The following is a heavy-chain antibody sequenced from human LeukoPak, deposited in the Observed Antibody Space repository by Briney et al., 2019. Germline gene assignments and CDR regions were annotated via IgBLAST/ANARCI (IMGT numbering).Heavy chain of an antibody. CDR1: GYTFTGYY. CDR3: ARDRGYSGYDV. D-gene: IGHD5-12*01. Sequence: ASVKVSCKASGYTFTGYYIHWVRQAPGQGLEWLGWISPNTGGTHYAQNFQDRVTVTRDTSISTAYMDLSRLRSDDTAVYYCARDRGYSGYDVWGQGTQVTVSS. J-gene: IGHJ4*02. V-gene: IGHV1-2*02. CDR2: ISPNTGGT.